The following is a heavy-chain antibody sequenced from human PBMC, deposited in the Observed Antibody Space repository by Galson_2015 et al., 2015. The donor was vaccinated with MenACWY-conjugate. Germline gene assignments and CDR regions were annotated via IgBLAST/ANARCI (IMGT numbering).Heavy chain of an antibody. CDR2: IHYSGST. Sequence: QVQLQESGPGLVKPSETLSLTCSVSGASISTDYWSWIRQPPGKGLEWIGYIHYSGSTKYNPSLKTRITVSLDTSENQFSLKLSSVTAADTAVYYCARWVAVKMIEYWGQGTLVTVSS. CDR3: ARWVAVKMIEY. V-gene: IGHV4-59*01. J-gene: IGHJ4*02. D-gene: IGHD6-19*01. CDR1: GASISTDY.